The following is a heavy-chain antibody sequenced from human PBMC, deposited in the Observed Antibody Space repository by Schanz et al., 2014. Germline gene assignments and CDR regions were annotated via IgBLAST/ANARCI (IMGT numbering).Heavy chain of an antibody. V-gene: IGHV1-18*01. CDR3: ARDAADFYDILTGEDS. Sequence: QVQLVQSGAEVKKPGASVKVSCKASGYTFTSYGISWVRQAPGQGLEWMGWISAYNGNTKYPQKLQGRVTMTTDTATSTAYVELRSLRSDDAAVYYCARDAADFYDILTGEDSWGQGTLVTVSS. CDR2: ISAYNGNT. J-gene: IGHJ4*02. D-gene: IGHD3-9*01. CDR1: GYTFTSYG.